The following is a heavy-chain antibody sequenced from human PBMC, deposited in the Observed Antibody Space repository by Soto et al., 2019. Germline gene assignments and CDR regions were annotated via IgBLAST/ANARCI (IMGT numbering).Heavy chain of an antibody. Sequence: GGSLRLSCVASGFTFSSYCVSWVRQAPGKGLEWISAIGASGATTFYADSVEGRFTVSRDNSKNTLYLQMNSLKTDDTAVYYCAKPKYGSGSPDYWGQGTPVTVSS. CDR1: GFTFSSYC. D-gene: IGHD3-10*01. V-gene: IGHV3-23*01. J-gene: IGHJ4*02. CDR3: AKPKYGSGSPDY. CDR2: IGASGATT.